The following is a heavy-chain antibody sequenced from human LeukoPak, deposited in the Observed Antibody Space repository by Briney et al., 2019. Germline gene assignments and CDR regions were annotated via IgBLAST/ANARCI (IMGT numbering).Heavy chain of an antibody. J-gene: IGHJ4*02. CDR2: INQDGSER. CDR1: GFILSSYW. V-gene: IGHV3-7*03. D-gene: IGHD5-18*01. Sequence: GGSLRLSCAASGFILSSYWMSWVRQAPGKGLEWVANINQDGSERYYVDSVKGRFTISRDNAKNSLYLQMNSLRAEDTAVYYCARDDSAMVIWGQGTLVTVSS. CDR3: ARDDSAMVI.